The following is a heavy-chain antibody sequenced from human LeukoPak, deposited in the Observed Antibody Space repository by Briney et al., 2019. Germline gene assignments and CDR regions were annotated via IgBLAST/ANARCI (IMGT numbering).Heavy chain of an antibody. Sequence: ASVKVSCKASGYLFISYGINWVRQAPGQGLEWMGWISAYNGNTNYAQKLQGRVTMTTDTSTSTAYMELRSLRSDDTAVYYCARREQWLVGDDYWGQGTLVTVSS. D-gene: IGHD6-19*01. CDR1: GYLFISYG. J-gene: IGHJ4*02. CDR3: ARREQWLVGDDY. V-gene: IGHV1-18*01. CDR2: ISAYNGNT.